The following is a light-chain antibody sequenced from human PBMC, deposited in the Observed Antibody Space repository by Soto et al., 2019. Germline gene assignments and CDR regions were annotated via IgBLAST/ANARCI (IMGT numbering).Light chain of an antibody. CDR3: QQYYNLPYT. CDR1: QSVLYSSDSRNY. CDR2: WAS. V-gene: IGKV4-1*01. J-gene: IGKJ2*01. Sequence: DIVMTQSPDSLAVSLGERATINCKSSQSVLYSSDSRNYLAWYQQKPGQSPQLLISWASTRESGVPDRFSGSGSGTDFTLTISSLQAEDVAVYYCQQYYNLPYTFGQGTKLEIK.